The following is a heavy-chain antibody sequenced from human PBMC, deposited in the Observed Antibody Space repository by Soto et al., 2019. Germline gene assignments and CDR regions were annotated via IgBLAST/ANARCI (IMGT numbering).Heavy chain of an antibody. CDR3: VRQGIDYLHGLVDV. J-gene: IGHJ6*02. CDR1: SGPDSSHN. CDR2: VYYTGDT. D-gene: IGHD1-26*01. V-gene: IGHV4-59*08. Sequence: QVELQQSGPGLVKPSGTLSLTCTVSSGPDSSHNWGWIRQPPGRGLEWTGYVYYTGDTSYNPSLKSRATISAATSTKIISLTLSSVTAADTAVYYCVRQGIDYLHGLVDVWGQGTTVSVSS.